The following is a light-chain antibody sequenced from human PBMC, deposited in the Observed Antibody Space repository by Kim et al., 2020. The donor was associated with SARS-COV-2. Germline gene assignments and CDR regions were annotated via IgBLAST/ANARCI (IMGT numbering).Light chain of an antibody. CDR2: GAS. Sequence: PGERATLSCRATQSINSDYLAWYQQKPGQAPRLLIYGASSRATGIPDRFSGSGSGTDFSLTISRLEPEDFAVYYCQQYGTSPLYTFGQGTKL. V-gene: IGKV3-20*01. CDR1: QSINSDY. CDR3: QQYGTSPLYT. J-gene: IGKJ2*01.